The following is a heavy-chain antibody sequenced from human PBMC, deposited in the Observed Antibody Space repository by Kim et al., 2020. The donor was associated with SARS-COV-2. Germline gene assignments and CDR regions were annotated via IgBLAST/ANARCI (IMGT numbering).Heavy chain of an antibody. J-gene: IGHJ4*02. D-gene: IGHD1-1*01. CDR3: ARDHDGRFDY. CDR2: GTT. Sequence: GTTSEHQSLRTGVTISVGTSKNQCSMKLSSVTAADTAVYYCARDHDGRFDYWGQGTLVTVSS. V-gene: IGHV4-30-2*05.